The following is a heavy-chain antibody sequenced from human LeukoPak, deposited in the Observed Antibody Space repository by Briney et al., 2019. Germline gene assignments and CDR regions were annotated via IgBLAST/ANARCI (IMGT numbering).Heavy chain of an antibody. CDR2: IFYSGST. Sequence: SEPLSLICSVSGDSISTYDGSWLRQPPGKGLEWIEYIFYSGSTNYNPAFQSRVTMSLDPSKNKFSLRLTSVTVADTAVYYCGRAGGYQLLLNVWGKGTTVTVSS. D-gene: IGHD2-2*01. J-gene: IGHJ6*04. CDR1: GDSISTYD. CDR3: GRAGGYQLLLNV. V-gene: IGHV4-59*01.